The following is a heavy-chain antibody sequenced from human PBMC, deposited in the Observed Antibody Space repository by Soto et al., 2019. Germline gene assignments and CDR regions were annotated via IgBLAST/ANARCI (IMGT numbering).Heavy chain of an antibody. CDR3: ARPQKYYYDISGYYYVA. CDR2: IIPIFGTA. Sequence: QVQLVPSGAEVKKPGSSVKVSCKASGGTFSSYAISWVRQAPGQGLEVMGGIIPIFGTANYAQKFQGRVTITAEEATSTAYMERRSLRSEDTAVYYCARPQKYYYDISGYYYVAWGQGTLVTVSS. J-gene: IGHJ4*02. CDR1: GGTFSSYA. D-gene: IGHD3-22*01. V-gene: IGHV1-69*01.